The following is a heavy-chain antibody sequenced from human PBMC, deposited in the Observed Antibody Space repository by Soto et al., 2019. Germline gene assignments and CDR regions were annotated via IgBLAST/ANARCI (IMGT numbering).Heavy chain of an antibody. CDR1: GGSISDFY. CDR3: ARGFFDSSGPGVAFDI. V-gene: IGHV4-59*01. Sequence: ASETLSLTCSVSGGSISDFYWGWIRQPPGRGLEWVAYMYYSGSTKSNPSLKSRVNISVDMSKKEFSLKLSSVTAADTAAYHCARGFFDSSGPGVAFDIWGPGTMVTVSS. CDR2: MYYSGST. J-gene: IGHJ3*02. D-gene: IGHD3-22*01.